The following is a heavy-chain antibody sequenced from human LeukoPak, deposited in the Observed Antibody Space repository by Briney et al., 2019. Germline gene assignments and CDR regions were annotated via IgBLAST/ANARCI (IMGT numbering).Heavy chain of an antibody. J-gene: IGHJ5*02. CDR1: SGSFSGYN. CDR2: INQSGRI. D-gene: IGHD6-13*01. CDR3: AREAAIATAIVWFDP. Sequence: SETLSLTCAVCSGSFSGYNWNWIRQSPGKGLEWIGEINQSGRINYNPSLKSRVTISVDTSKNQFSLKLTSLTAADTAVYYCAREAAIATAIVWFDPWGQGTLVTVTS. V-gene: IGHV4-34*01.